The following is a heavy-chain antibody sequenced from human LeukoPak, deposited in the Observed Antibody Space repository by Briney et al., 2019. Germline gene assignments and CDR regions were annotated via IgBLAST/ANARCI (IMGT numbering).Heavy chain of an antibody. Sequence: PSETLSLTCSVSGGSISSYYWSWIRQPPGKGLEWSGYIYYSGSTDYNPSLKSRVTISVDTSKNQFSLRLTSVTAADTAVYYCARGHRSSIGYNWFDPWGQGTLVTVSS. CDR1: GGSISSYY. J-gene: IGHJ5*02. CDR2: IYYSGST. CDR3: ARGHRSSIGYNWFDP. V-gene: IGHV4-59*01. D-gene: IGHD6-6*01.